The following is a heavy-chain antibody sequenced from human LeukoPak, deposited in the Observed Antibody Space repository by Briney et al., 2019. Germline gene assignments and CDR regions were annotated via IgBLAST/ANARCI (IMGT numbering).Heavy chain of an antibody. D-gene: IGHD3-10*01. CDR3: AKGESHPKYYFDY. CDR2: ISGSDGRA. V-gene: IGHV3-23*01. CDR1: GFTFSTYA. Sequence: GGSLRLSCAASGFTFSTYAMRWARQAPGKGLEWVSTISGSDGRAYYADSVKGRFTISRDNSKNTLYLQMNSLRAEDTAVYYCAKGESHPKYYFDYWGQGTLVTVSS. J-gene: IGHJ4*02.